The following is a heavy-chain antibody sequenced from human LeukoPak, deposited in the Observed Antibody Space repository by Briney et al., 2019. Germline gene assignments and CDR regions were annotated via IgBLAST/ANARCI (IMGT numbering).Heavy chain of an antibody. CDR1: GFSFDTYA. V-gene: IGHV3-30*04. CDR3: ARGHLRIAALIDY. CDR2: ISFDGGLQ. J-gene: IGHJ4*02. D-gene: IGHD6-6*01. Sequence: GGSLRLSCEASGFSFDTYAYHWVRQAPGKGLEWVAVISFDGGLQYYTDSVKGRFTISRDISTNTLYLQMNSLRPEDTAVYYCARGHLRIAALIDYWGQGTLVSVSS.